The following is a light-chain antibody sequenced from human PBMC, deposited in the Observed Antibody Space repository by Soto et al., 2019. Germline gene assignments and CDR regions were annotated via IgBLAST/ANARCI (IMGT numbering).Light chain of an antibody. V-gene: IGKV1-9*01. CDR3: QQVNSYPWT. CDR2: AAS. Sequence: DIQLTQSPSFLSASVGDRVTITCRASQGISSYLAWYQQKPGKAPKLLIYAASTLQSGVPSRFSGSGSGTEFTLPISSLQPEDFATYYCQQVNSYPWTFGQWTKVEIK. CDR1: QGISSY. J-gene: IGKJ1*01.